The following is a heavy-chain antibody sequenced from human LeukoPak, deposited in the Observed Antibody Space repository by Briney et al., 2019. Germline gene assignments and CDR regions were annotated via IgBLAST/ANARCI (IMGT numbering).Heavy chain of an antibody. D-gene: IGHD3-22*01. CDR1: GFTFSSYW. CDR3: ARDSRYYDSSGYYSIYYYYGMDV. CDR2: IKQDGSEK. V-gene: IGHV3-7*01. Sequence: GGSLRLSCAASGFTFSSYWMSWVRQAPGKGLEWVANIKQDGSEKYYVDPVKGRFTISRDNAKNSLYLQMNSLRAEDTAVYYCARDSRYYDSSGYYSIYYYYGMDVWGQGTTVTVSS. J-gene: IGHJ6*02.